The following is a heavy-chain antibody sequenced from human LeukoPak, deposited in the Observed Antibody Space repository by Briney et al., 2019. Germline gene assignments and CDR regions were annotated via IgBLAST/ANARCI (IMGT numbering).Heavy chain of an antibody. CDR2: VSGSGAST. V-gene: IGHV3-23*01. D-gene: IGHD1-14*01. Sequence: GGSPRPSPASPWFTFCNYGMGWGPQAPGEGAGWGLGVSGSGASTYYADSVKGRFTISRDNSKDTLYLQMNSLRAEDTAVYYCAKLVGNEGYYTMDVWGQGTTVTVSS. CDR1: WFTFCNYG. J-gene: IGHJ6*02. CDR3: AKLVGNEGYYTMDV.